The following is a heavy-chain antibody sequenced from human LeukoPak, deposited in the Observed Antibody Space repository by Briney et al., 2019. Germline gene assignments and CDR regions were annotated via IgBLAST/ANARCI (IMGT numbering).Heavy chain of an antibody. Sequence: PGGSLRLSCAASGFTFSSYGMHWVRQAPGKGLEWVAVIWSDGSNKYYADSVKGRFTISRDNSKNTLYLQMNSLRAEDTAVYYCAKDASSYSGSYFDYWGQETLVTVSS. V-gene: IGHV3-33*06. CDR1: GFTFSSYG. J-gene: IGHJ4*02. D-gene: IGHD1-26*01. CDR3: AKDASSYSGSYFDY. CDR2: IWSDGSNK.